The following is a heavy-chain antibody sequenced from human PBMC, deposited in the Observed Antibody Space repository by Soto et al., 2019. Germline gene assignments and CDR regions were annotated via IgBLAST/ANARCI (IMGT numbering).Heavy chain of an antibody. V-gene: IGHV4-30-2*01. D-gene: IGHD6-13*01. CDR2: IYHSGST. J-gene: IGHJ4*02. CDR1: GGSISSGGYS. Sequence: SETLSLTCAVSGGSISSGGYSWSWIRQPPGKGLEWIGYIYHSGSTYYNPSFKSRVTISVDRSKNQFSLKLSSVTAADTAVYYCARASSWYFDYWGQGTLVTVSS. CDR3: ARASSWYFDY.